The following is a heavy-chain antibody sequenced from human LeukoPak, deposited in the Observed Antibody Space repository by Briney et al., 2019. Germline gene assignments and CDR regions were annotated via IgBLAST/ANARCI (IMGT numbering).Heavy chain of an antibody. J-gene: IGHJ4*02. D-gene: IGHD3-10*01. CDR1: GYTFTGHY. Sequence: ASVKVSCKASGYTFTGHYMHWVRQAPGQGLEWMGWINPNSGGTNYAQKFQGRVTMTRDTSISTAYMELSRLRSDDTAVYYCARGPTMVQGGDYWGQGTLVTVSS. CDR2: INPNSGGT. V-gene: IGHV1-2*02. CDR3: ARGPTMVQGGDY.